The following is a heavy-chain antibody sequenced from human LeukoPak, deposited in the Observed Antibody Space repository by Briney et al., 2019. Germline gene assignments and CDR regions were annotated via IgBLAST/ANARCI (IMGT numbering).Heavy chain of an antibody. CDR3: ARRGYSNYVPFDY. CDR1: GYSFSDYW. V-gene: IGHV5-51*01. Sequence: GESLKISCKGSGYSFSDYWIGWVRQMPGKGLEWMGIIYPGDSDTTYSPSFQGQVTISADRSIRTAYLQWSSLKASDTAMYYCARRGYSNYVPFDYWGQGTLVTVSS. CDR2: IYPGDSDT. D-gene: IGHD4-11*01. J-gene: IGHJ4*02.